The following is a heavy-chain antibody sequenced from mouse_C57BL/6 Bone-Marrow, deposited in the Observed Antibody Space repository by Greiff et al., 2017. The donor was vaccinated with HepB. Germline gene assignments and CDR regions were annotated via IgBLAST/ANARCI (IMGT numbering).Heavy chain of an antibody. CDR3: AIEERIYYGNHYAMDY. J-gene: IGHJ4*01. D-gene: IGHD2-1*01. CDR2: IHPSDSDT. Sequence: VQLQQPGAELVKPGASVKVSCKASGYTFTSYWMHWVKQRPGQGLEWIGRIHPSDSDTNYNPKFKGKATLTVDKSSSTAYMQLSSLTSEDSEVYYCAIEERIYYGNHYAMDYWGQGTSVTVSS. CDR1: GYTFTSYW. V-gene: IGHV1-74*01.